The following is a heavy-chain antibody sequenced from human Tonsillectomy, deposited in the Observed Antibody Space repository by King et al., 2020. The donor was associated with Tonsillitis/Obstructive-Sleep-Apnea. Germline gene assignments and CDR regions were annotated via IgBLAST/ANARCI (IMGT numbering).Heavy chain of an antibody. CDR3: ARPNTVTNGYYFDY. Sequence: QLQESGPGLVKPSETLSLTCSVSGGSISSSSYYWGWIRQPPGKGLEWIGSIYYSGTTYYNPSLKSRVTISVDTSNNQFSLKLSSVTAADTAVYYCARPNTVTNGYYFDYWGQGTLVTVSS. CDR2: IYYSGTT. CDR1: GGSISSSSYY. J-gene: IGHJ4*02. D-gene: IGHD4-11*01. V-gene: IGHV4-39*01.